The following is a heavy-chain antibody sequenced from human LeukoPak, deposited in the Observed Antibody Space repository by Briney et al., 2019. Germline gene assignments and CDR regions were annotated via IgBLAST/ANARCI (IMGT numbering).Heavy chain of an antibody. D-gene: IGHD2-15*01. V-gene: IGHV4-61*02. CDR1: GGSISSGSYY. CDR3: ARDRRYCSGGSCYYYYGMDV. J-gene: IGHJ6*04. Sequence: PSETLSLTCTVSGGSISSGSYYWSWIRQPAGKGLEWIGRIYTSGSTNYNPSLKSRVTISVDTSKNQFSLKLSSVTAADTAVYYCARDRRYCSGGSCYYYYGMDVWGKGTTVTVSS. CDR2: IYTSGST.